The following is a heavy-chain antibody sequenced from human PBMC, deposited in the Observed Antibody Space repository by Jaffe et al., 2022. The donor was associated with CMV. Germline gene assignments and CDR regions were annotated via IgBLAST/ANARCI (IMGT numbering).Heavy chain of an antibody. V-gene: IGHV4-39*01. J-gene: IGHJ4*02. CDR2: MSYSGST. Sequence: QLQLQESGPGLVKPSETLSLTCTVSGGSIGSSYYYWGWIRQPPGKGLEWIGSMSYSGSTYYIPSLKSRVALSLDASKNQFSLKVRSVTAADTAVYYCARTSADSYSFDYWGQGTLVTVSS. CDR3: ARTSADSYSFDY. CDR1: GGSIGSSYYY. D-gene: IGHD2-15*01.